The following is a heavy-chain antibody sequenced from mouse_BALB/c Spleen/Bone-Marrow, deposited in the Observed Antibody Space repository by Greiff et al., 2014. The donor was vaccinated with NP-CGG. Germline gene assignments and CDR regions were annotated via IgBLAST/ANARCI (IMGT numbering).Heavy chain of an antibody. Sequence: VQGVESGAELAKPGASVKMSCKASGYTFTSYWMHWVKQRPGQGLEWIGYINPSTGYTEYNQKFKDKATLTADKSSSTAYMQLTNLTSEDYAVKDCEKEGDYDGFSYWGQGTTRTVSS. CDR2: INPSTGYT. V-gene: IGHV1-7*01. J-gene: IGHJ2*01. CDR1: GYTFTSYW. D-gene: IGHD2-4*01. CDR3: EKEGDYDGFSY.